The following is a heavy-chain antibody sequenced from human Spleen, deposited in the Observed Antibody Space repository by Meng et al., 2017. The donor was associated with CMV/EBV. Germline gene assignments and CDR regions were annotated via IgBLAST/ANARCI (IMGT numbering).Heavy chain of an antibody. J-gene: IGHJ4*02. CDR1: GSISSRDYY. CDR2: IYYTGTT. V-gene: IGHV4-30-4*08. CDR3: ATVVRGSGTYYKRFDS. D-gene: IGHD3-10*01. Sequence: GSISSRDYYWSWIRQPPGKGLEWIAYIYYTGTTYYNPSLKSRVTMSIDTSKNQFSLKLRSVTAADTAVYYCATVVRGSGTYYKRFDSWGQGNMVTSPQ.